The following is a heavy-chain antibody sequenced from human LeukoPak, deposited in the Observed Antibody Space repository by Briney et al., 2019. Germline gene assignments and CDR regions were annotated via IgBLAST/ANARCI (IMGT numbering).Heavy chain of an antibody. J-gene: IGHJ6*03. Sequence: GASVKVSCKASGYTFTSYGISWVRQAPGQGLEWMGGIIPIFGTANYAQKFQGRVTITADESTSTAYMELSSLRSEDTAVYYCAGSPTLGGSSDYYYYMDVWGKGTTVTISS. CDR2: IIPIFGTA. CDR3: AGSPTLGGSSDYYYYMDV. D-gene: IGHD6-19*01. V-gene: IGHV1-69*13. CDR1: GYTFTSYG.